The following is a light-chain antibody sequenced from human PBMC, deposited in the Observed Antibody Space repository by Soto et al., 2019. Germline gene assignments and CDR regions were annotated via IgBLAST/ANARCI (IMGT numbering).Light chain of an antibody. Sequence: QSVLTQPPSMSGAPGQRVTISCTGSRSNIGAGYDVHWYQQLPGTAPKLLIYRNNNRPSGVPDRFSGSKSGTSASLAITGLQAEDEADYYCQSYDNSLSGSDVVFGGGTKVTGL. J-gene: IGLJ2*01. CDR1: RSNIGAGYD. CDR3: QSYDNSLSGSDVV. CDR2: RNN. V-gene: IGLV1-40*01.